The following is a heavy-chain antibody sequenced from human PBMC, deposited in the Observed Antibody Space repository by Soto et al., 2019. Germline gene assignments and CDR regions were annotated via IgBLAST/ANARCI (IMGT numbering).Heavy chain of an antibody. CDR3: ARQSGYFERIAADFDY. Sequence: PSETLSLTCPVSGGSISSSSYYWGWIRQPPGKGLEWIGSIYYSGSTYYNPSLKSRVTISVDTSKNQFSLKLSSVTAADTAVYYCARQSGYFERIAADFDYWGQGTLVTVSS. CDR2: IYYSGST. V-gene: IGHV4-39*01. J-gene: IGHJ4*02. CDR1: GGSISSSSYY. D-gene: IGHD2-2*03.